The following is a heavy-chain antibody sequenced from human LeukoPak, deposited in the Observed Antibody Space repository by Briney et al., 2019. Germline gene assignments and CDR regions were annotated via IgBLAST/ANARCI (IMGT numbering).Heavy chain of an antibody. Sequence: GGFLRLSCAASGFTFSSYGMHWVRQAPGKGLEWVAVIWYDGSNKYYADSVKGRFTISRDNSKNTLYLQMNSLRAEDTAVYYCAREDHSGSYLGYFDYWGQGTLVTVSS. CDR1: GFTFSSYG. V-gene: IGHV3-33*01. D-gene: IGHD1-26*01. J-gene: IGHJ4*02. CDR3: AREDHSGSYLGYFDY. CDR2: IWYDGSNK.